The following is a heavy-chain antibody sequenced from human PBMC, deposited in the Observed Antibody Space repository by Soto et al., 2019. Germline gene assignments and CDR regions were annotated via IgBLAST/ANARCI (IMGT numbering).Heavy chain of an antibody. CDR3: SRATDLLFCTDTSCPGIDV. J-gene: IGHJ6*02. Sequence: AGSLRLSCAASGFSVSDHWMSCVRQPPDKGLEGLANIKHDGSQTYYVGSVKGRFTISRDNAKNSLYLQMNSLRVDDTAVYYCSRATDLLFCTDTSCPGIDVWGQGTTVTVSS. CDR2: IKHDGSQT. CDR1: GFSVSDHW. V-gene: IGHV3-7*03. D-gene: IGHD2-2*01.